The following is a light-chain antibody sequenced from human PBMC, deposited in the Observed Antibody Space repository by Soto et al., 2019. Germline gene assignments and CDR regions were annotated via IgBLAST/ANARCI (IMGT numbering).Light chain of an antibody. CDR1: QSISSW. CDR2: DAS. CDR3: QQYNSYSPVT. Sequence: DIQMTQSPSSLSPSVGDRVTISCRASQSISSWLAWYQQKPGKAPKLLIYDASSLESGVPSRFSGSGSGTEFTLTISSLQPDDFATYYCQQYNSYSPVTFGQGTKVDI. J-gene: IGKJ1*01. V-gene: IGKV1-5*01.